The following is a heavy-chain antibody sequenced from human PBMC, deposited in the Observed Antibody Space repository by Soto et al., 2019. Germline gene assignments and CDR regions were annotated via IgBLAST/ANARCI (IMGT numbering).Heavy chain of an antibody. Sequence: EVQLLESGGGLVQPGGSLRLSCAASGFTFSSYAMSWVRQAPGKGLEWVSAISGSGGSTYYADSVKGRITISRDISKNTLDLQMNGLRAEDTAVYYCAKAASYYQAAGADYWGQGTLVTVSS. CDR1: GFTFSSYA. J-gene: IGHJ4*02. CDR2: ISGSGGST. V-gene: IGHV3-23*01. D-gene: IGHD3-16*01. CDR3: AKAASYYQAAGADY.